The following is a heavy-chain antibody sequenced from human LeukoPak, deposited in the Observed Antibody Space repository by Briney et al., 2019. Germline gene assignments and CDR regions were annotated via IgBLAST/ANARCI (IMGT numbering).Heavy chain of an antibody. J-gene: IGHJ4*02. CDR3: ARVGWELDY. CDR1: GGSISNYY. V-gene: IGHV4-34*01. D-gene: IGHD1-26*01. Sequence: SETLSLTCTVSGGSISNYYWSWIRQPPGKGLEWIGEINHSGSTNYNPSLKSRVTISVDTSKNQFSLKLSSVTAADTAVYYCARVGWELDYWGQGTLVTVS. CDR2: INHSGST.